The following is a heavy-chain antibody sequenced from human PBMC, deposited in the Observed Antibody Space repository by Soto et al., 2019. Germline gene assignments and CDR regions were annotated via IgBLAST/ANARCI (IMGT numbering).Heavy chain of an antibody. Sequence: QVQLVQSGPEVTKPGASVKVSCKASGYTCTNYGISWVRQAPGQVLEWMGWISSYSGITNYAQQFQGRVTMTTDYSTSTAYMELRSLRSDDTAVYYCARDRKYSNYWFDPWGQGTLVTVSS. CDR3: ARDRKYSNYWFDP. CDR2: ISSYSGIT. CDR1: GYTCTNYG. D-gene: IGHD6-6*01. V-gene: IGHV1-18*01. J-gene: IGHJ5*02.